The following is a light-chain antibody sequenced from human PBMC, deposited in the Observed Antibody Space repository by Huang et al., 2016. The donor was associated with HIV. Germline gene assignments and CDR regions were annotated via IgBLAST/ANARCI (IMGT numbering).Light chain of an antibody. CDR1: QSISSY. CDR3: QQSYSLLT. J-gene: IGKJ4*01. Sequence: DIQMTQSPSSLSASVGDRVTITCRASQSISSYLNWYQQKPGKAPKLLIYAASRLQSGVPSRFSGSGSGTDFTLTISSLQPEDFANYYCQQSYSLLTFGGGTKVEIK. V-gene: IGKV1-39*01. CDR2: AAS.